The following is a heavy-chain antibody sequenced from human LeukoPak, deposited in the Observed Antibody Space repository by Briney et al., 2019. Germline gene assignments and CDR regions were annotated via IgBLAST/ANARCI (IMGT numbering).Heavy chain of an antibody. CDR3: AREYHDYTLAY. J-gene: IGHJ4*02. V-gene: IGHV3-30*03. CDR2: ISYDGNNK. Sequence: GRPLRLSCAASGFIFSRYGMNWARQAPGTGLEWVAVISYDGNNKYYANSVKGRFTISRDNSRNTLYLQMNSLRPEDTAVYYCAREYHDYTLAYWGQGALVTVSS. D-gene: IGHD4-11*01. CDR1: GFIFSRYG.